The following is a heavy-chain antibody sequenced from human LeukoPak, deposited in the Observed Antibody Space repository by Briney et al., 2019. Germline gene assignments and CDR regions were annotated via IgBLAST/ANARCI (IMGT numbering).Heavy chain of an antibody. CDR1: GFSFSSYA. J-gene: IGHJ4*02. CDR2: ISGSGSTT. CDR3: AKDHSHDRSGFPYDFDY. V-gene: IGHV3-23*01. Sequence: GGSLRLSCAASGFSFSSYAMSWVRQAPGKGLEWVSVISGSGSTTHNADSVKGRFTISRDNSKNTLYLQMNSLRAEDTALYYCAKDHSHDRSGFPYDFDYWGQGALVTVPS. D-gene: IGHD3-22*01.